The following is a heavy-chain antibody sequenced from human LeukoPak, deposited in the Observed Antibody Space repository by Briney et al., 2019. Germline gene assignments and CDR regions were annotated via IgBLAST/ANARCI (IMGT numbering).Heavy chain of an antibody. Sequence: GGSLRLSCAAPGFTFSHAWMSWVRQAPGKGLEWVGRIKSKTDGWTTDYAAPVRGRFTISRDDSKNTLYLQMNSLKAEDTAVYYCAREGAAGDIQLYAFDIWGQGTMVTVSS. CDR1: GFTFSHAW. CDR2: IKSKTDGWTT. V-gene: IGHV3-15*01. CDR3: AREGAAGDIQLYAFDI. D-gene: IGHD5-18*01. J-gene: IGHJ3*02.